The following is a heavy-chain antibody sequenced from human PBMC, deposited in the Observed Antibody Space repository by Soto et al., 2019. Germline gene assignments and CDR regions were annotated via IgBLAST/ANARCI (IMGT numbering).Heavy chain of an antibody. J-gene: IGHJ6*02. Sequence: SETLSLTCIVSGGSIGSGGFYWSWIRQPPGKGLECIGYIYYSGSTNYNPSLKSRVTISVDTSKNQFSLKLSSVTAADTAVYYCARDDIVLVPAAPSYYYYGMDVWGQGTTVTVSS. V-gene: IGHV4-61*08. CDR1: GGSIGSGGFY. D-gene: IGHD2-2*01. CDR2: IYYSGST. CDR3: ARDDIVLVPAAPSYYYYGMDV.